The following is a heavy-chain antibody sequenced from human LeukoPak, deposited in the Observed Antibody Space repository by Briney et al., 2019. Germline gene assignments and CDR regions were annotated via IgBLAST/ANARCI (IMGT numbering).Heavy chain of an antibody. Sequence: SETLSLTCTVSGGSISSSSYYWGWIRQPPGKGLEWIGNIYYSGSTYYNPSLKSRVTISVDTSKNQFSLKLSSVTAADTAVYYCARTPITMVRGVISSTWFDPWGQGTLVTVYS. CDR2: IYYSGST. D-gene: IGHD3-10*01. J-gene: IGHJ5*02. CDR3: ARTPITMVRGVISSTWFDP. CDR1: GGSISSSSYY. V-gene: IGHV4-39*07.